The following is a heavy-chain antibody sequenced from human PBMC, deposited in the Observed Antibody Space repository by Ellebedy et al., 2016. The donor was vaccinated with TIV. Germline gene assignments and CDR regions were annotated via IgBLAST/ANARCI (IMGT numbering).Heavy chain of an antibody. D-gene: IGHD2-2*01. CDR1: GGSISSYY. Sequence: MPSETLSLTCTVSGGSISSYYWGWIRQPPGKGLEWIGSIYYSGSTYYNPSLKSRVTISVDTSKNQFSLKLSSVTAADTAVYYCARRGCSSTSCYGPWGPFDYWGQGTLVTVSS. CDR2: IYYSGST. J-gene: IGHJ4*02. V-gene: IGHV4-39*01. CDR3: ARRGCSSTSCYGPWGPFDY.